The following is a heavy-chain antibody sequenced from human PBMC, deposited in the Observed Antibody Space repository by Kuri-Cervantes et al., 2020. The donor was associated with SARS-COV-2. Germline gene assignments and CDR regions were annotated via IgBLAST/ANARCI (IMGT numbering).Heavy chain of an antibody. D-gene: IGHD2-2*01. CDR1: GFTFSSYA. Sequence: GESLKISCAASGFTFSSYAMSWVRQAPGKGLEWVSAISGSGGSTYYADSVKGRFTISRDNSKNTLYRQMNSLRAEDTAVYYCAKDECEIVVLPAATGYWGQGTLVTVSS. V-gene: IGHV3-23*01. CDR2: ISGSGGST. J-gene: IGHJ4*02. CDR3: AKDECEIVVLPAATGY.